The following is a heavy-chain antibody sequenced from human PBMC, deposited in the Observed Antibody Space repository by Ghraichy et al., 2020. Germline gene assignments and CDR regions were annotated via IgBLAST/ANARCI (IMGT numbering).Heavy chain of an antibody. CDR2: ISYDGSNK. Sequence: GGSLRLSCAASGFTFSSYGMHWVRQAPGKGLEWVAVISYDGSNKYYADSVKGRFTISRDNSKNTLYLQMNSLRAEDTAVYYCVGSSWLYYFDYWGQGTLVTVSS. CDR1: GFTFSSYG. J-gene: IGHJ4*02. CDR3: VGSSWLYYFDY. V-gene: IGHV3-30*03. D-gene: IGHD6-13*01.